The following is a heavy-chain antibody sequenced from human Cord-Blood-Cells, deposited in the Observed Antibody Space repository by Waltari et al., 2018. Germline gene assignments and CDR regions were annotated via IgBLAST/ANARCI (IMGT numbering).Heavy chain of an antibody. CDR1: GGSFSCYY. CDR2: INHSGST. D-gene: IGHD7-27*01. CDR3: ASYNWGTRAFDI. V-gene: IGHV4-34*01. Sequence: QVQLQQWGAGLLKPSETMSLTCAVYGGSFSCYYWSWSRQPPGKGLEWIGEINHSGSTNYNPSLKSRVTISVDTSKNQFSLKLSSVTAADTAVYYCASYNWGTRAFDIWGQGTMVTVSS. J-gene: IGHJ3*02.